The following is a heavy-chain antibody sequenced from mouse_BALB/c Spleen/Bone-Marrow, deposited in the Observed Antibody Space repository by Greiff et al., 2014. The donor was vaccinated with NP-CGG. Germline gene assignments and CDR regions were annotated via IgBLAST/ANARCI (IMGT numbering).Heavy chain of an antibody. Sequence: EVKLVESGPELVKPGASVKMSCKASGYTFTSYVMRWLKQKPGQGLEWIGYINPFNDGPKYNEKFKGKATLTSDKSSNTAYLELSSLTSEDSAVYYCARWDFSTFTYWGQGTLVTVAA. D-gene: IGHD4-1*01. CDR1: GYTFTSYV. V-gene: IGHV1-14*01. CDR3: ARWDFSTFTY. CDR2: INPFNDGP. J-gene: IGHJ3*01.